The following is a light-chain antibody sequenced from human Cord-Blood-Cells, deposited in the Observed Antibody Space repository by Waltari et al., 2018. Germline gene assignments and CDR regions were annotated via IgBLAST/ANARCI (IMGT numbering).Light chain of an antibody. J-gene: IGLJ2*01. CDR1: SRDVGGHNS. Sequence: QSALTQPAPVSGSPAQSITTSCTGPSRDVGGHNSVSCSQQHPGKAPKLMMYDVSNRPSGVSNRFSGSKSGNTASLTISGLQAEDEADYYCSSYTSSSTLDVVFGGGTKLTVL. V-gene: IGLV2-14*01. CDR3: SSYTSSSTLDVV. CDR2: DVS.